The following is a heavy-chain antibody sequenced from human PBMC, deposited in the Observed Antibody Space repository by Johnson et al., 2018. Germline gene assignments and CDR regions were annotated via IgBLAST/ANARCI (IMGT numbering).Heavy chain of an antibody. CDR3: ARPYCGGDCHNYGYYYGLDV. Sequence: QVQLVQSGAEVKKPGASVKLSCKASGYTFANYYIHWVRQAPGQGLEWMGIINPSGGSTTYAQKFQGRVTMTRDTSTSTVYMELRSLRSEDTAVYYCARPYCGGDCHNYGYYYGLDVWGQGTTVTVSS. CDR2: INPSGGST. J-gene: IGHJ6*02. D-gene: IGHD2-21*02. V-gene: IGHV1-46*01. CDR1: GYTFANYY.